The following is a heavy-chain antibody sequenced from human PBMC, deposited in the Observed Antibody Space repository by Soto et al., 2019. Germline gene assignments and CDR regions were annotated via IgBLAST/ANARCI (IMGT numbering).Heavy chain of an antibody. CDR2: IYASGST. J-gene: IGHJ6*02. CDR3: ARGTIFGVVIDYGMDV. CDR1: GGSMSTYY. Sequence: SETLSLTCTASGGSMSTYYWNWIRQPPGKGLESIGYIYASGSTNYNPSLKSRVTISVDTSKNQFSLKLSSVTAADTAVYYCARGTIFGVVIDYGMDVWGQGTTVTVSS. V-gene: IGHV4-59*01. D-gene: IGHD3-3*01.